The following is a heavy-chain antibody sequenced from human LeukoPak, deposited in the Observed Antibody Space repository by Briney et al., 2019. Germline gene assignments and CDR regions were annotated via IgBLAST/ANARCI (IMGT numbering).Heavy chain of an antibody. CDR1: GGSFSGYY. CDR3: AGGPYNLPTGFDP. CDR2: INHSGST. V-gene: IGHV4-34*01. D-gene: IGHD1-1*01. Sequence: SETLSLTCAAYGGSFSGYYWSWIRQPPGKGLEWIGEINHSGSTNYNPFLKSRVTISVDTSKNQFSLKLSSVAAADTAVYYCAGGPYNLPTGFDPWGQGTLVTVSS. J-gene: IGHJ5*02.